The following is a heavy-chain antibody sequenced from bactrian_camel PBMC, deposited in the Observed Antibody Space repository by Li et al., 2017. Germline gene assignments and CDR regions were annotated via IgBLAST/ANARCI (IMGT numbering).Heavy chain of an antibody. CDR2: IDSDGSI. CDR1: GYIGYTNS. V-gene: IGHV3S53*01. Sequence: QLVESGGGSVQTGGSLRLSCVASGYIGYTNSWGWFRQSPGKQREGVAAIDSDGSISYADSVKGRFTISKDNAKNTLYLQMNSLKPEDTAIYYCAAGPNCDEKYVEWGQGTQVTVS. D-gene: IGHD3*01. J-gene: IGHJ4*01. CDR3: AAGPNCDEKYVE.